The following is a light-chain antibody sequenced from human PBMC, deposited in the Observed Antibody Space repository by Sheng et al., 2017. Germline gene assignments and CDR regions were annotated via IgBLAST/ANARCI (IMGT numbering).Light chain of an antibody. CDR1: QGISSY. CDR2: AAS. J-gene: IGKJ1*01. V-gene: IGKV1-8*01. Sequence: AIRITQSPSSLSASTGDRVTITCRASQGISSYLAWYQQKPGKAPKLLIYAASTLQSGVPSRFSGSGSGTDFTLTISCLQSEDFATYYCLQDYHYPWTFGQGTKVEF. CDR3: LQDYHYPWT.